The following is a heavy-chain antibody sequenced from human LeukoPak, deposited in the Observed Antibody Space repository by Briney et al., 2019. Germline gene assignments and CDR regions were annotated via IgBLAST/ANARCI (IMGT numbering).Heavy chain of an antibody. D-gene: IGHD5-18*01. CDR3: ARQNTAMVHNWFDP. V-gene: IGHV5-51*01. J-gene: IGHJ5*02. Sequence: GGSLKISCKGSGYSFTSYWIGWVRQMPGKGLEWMGIIYPGDSDTRYSPSFQGQVTISADKSISTAYLQWSSLKASDTAMYYCARQNTAMVHNWFDPWGQGTLVAVSS. CDR1: GYSFTSYW. CDR2: IYPGDSDT.